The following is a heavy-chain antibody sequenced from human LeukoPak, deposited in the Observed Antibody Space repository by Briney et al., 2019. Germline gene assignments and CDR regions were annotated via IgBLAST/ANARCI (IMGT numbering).Heavy chain of an antibody. V-gene: IGHV1-18*01. J-gene: IGHJ4*02. Sequence: ASVKVSCKASGYTFTSYGISWVRQAPGQGLEWMGWISAYNGNTNYAQKLQGRVTMTTDTSTSTAYMELRSLRSDDTAVYFCARDQGIAATGTGSYFDYWGQGTLVTVSS. CDR1: GYTFTSYG. D-gene: IGHD6-13*01. CDR3: ARDQGIAATGTGSYFDY. CDR2: ISAYNGNT.